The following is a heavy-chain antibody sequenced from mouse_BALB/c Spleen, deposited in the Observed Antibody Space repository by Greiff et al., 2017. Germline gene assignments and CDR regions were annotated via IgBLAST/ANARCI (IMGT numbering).Heavy chain of an antibody. D-gene: IGHD2-1*01. CDR3: TRNGNYGYFDV. V-gene: IGHV6-6*02. CDR1: GFTFSNYW. Sequence: DVQLVESGGGLVQPGGSMKLSCVASGFTFSNYWMNWVRQSPEKGLEWVAEIRLKSNNYATHYAESVKGRFTISRDDSKSSVYLQMNNLRAEDTGIYYCTRNGNYGYFDVWGAGTTVTVSS. CDR2: IRLKSNNYAT. J-gene: IGHJ1*01.